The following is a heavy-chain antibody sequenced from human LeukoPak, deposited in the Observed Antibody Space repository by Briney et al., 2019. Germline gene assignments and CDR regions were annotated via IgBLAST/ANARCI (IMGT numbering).Heavy chain of an antibody. J-gene: IGHJ5*02. Sequence: GESLKISCKGSGYSFTSNWISWVRQMPGKGLEWMGRIDPSDSYTNYSPSFQGHVTISADKSISTAYLQWSGLKASDTAMYYCARQPEGTWFDPWGQGTLVTVSS. CDR2: IDPSDSYT. CDR1: GYSFTSNW. V-gene: IGHV5-10-1*01. CDR3: ARQPEGTWFDP. D-gene: IGHD1-1*01.